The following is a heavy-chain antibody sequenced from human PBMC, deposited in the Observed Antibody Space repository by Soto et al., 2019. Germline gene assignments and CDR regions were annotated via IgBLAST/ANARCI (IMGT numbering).Heavy chain of an antibody. CDR2: ISFDGSKK. CDR3: TKVDV. CDR1: GFTFISYD. V-gene: IGHV3-30-3*01. Sequence: GGSLSLSCVGSGFTFISYDMHWVRQAPGKGLEWVGFISFDGSKKHYADSVEGRFTISRDNSKSTMYLEMNSLRPEDTAVYYCTKVDVWGPGTAVTVSS. J-gene: IGHJ6*01.